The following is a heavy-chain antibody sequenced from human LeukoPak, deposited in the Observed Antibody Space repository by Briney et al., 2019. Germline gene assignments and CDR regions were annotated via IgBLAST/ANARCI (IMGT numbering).Heavy chain of an antibody. V-gene: IGHV3-30*14. Sequence: LAGRSLRLSCAASGFTFSSYAMQWVRQAPGKGLELVAVISFDGRNTYYADSVKGRFTISRDNSENKLHLQMSSLREEDTAIYFCGFYDAWGQGALVTVSS. CDR3: GFYDA. D-gene: IGHD2/OR15-2a*01. CDR1: GFTFSSYA. CDR2: ISFDGRNT. J-gene: IGHJ5*02.